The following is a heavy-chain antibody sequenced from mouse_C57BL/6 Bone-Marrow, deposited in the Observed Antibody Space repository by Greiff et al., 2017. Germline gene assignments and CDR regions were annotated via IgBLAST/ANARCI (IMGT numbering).Heavy chain of an antibody. CDR1: GYTFTDYY. CDR2: INPYNGGT. CDR3: ARGPYGSPGAY. D-gene: IGHD1-1*01. V-gene: IGHV1-19*01. Sequence: EVQLQQSGPVLVKPGASVKMSCKASGYTFTDYYMNWVKQSHGKSLEWIGVINPYNGGTSYNQKFKGKATLTVDKSSSTAYMELNSLTSEDSAVYYCARGPYGSPGAYWGQGTLVTVSA. J-gene: IGHJ3*01.